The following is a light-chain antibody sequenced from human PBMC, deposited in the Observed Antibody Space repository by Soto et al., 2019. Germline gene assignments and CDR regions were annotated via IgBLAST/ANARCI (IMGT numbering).Light chain of an antibody. J-gene: IGLJ3*02. CDR3: SSYGGINNLRL. V-gene: IGLV2-8*01. CDR1: SSDVGTYNS. CDR2: EVI. Sequence: QSALTQPPSASGSPGQSVTISCTGTSSDVGTYNSVSWYQQHPGQAPKLMIYEVIKRPSGVPDRFSGSKSGNTASLTVSGLQAEDEADYYCSSYGGINNLRLFGGGTKLTVL.